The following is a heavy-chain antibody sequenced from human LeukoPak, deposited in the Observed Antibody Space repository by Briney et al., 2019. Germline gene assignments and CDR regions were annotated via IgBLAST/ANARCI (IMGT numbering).Heavy chain of an antibody. D-gene: IGHD3-16*02. CDR3: ARDLPSYDYVWGSYRHDAFDI. V-gene: IGHV3-53*01. Sequence: SWGSLRPSCEAPGFTVSSNYISWVRQAPAQGLGWVSVIYSGGITSYVDSVKSRFTTSRDNSKNTLYLQMNSLRAEDPAVYYCARDLPSYDYVWGSYRHDAFDIWGQGTMVTVSS. J-gene: IGHJ3*02. CDR1: GFTVSSNY. CDR2: IYSGGIT.